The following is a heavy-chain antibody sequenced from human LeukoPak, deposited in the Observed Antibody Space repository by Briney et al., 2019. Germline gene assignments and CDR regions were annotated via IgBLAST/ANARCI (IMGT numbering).Heavy chain of an antibody. D-gene: IGHD2-2*01. J-gene: IGHJ3*02. CDR1: GYTFTGYY. Sequence: ASVKVSCKASGYTFTGYYMHWVRQAPGQGLEWMGWINPNSGGTNYAQKFQGRVTMTRDTSISTAYMELSRLRSDDTAVYYCARESAIVVVPAASTSAFDIWGQGTMVTVSS. CDR3: ARESAIVVVPAASTSAFDI. V-gene: IGHV1-2*02. CDR2: INPNSGGT.